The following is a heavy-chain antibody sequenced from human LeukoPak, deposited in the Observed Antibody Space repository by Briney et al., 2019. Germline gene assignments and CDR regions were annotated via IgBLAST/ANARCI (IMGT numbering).Heavy chain of an antibody. CDR3: AREGYYDSSGMGYFQH. CDR2: IYHSGST. CDR1: GGSISRSNW. Sequence: SETLSLTCAVSGGSISRSNWWSWVRQPPGKGLEWIGEIYHSGSTKYNPSLESRVIISVDTSKNQFSPKLSSVTAADTAVYYCAREGYYDSSGMGYFQHWGQGTLVTVSS. V-gene: IGHV4-4*02. J-gene: IGHJ1*01. D-gene: IGHD3-22*01.